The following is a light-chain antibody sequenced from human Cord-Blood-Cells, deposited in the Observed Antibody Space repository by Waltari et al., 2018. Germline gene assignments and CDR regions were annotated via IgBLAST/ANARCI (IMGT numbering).Light chain of an antibody. CDR3: QQYYSTPQT. J-gene: IGKJ1*01. V-gene: IGKV4-1*01. CDR1: QSVLYSSNNKNY. Sequence: DIVMTQSPDSLAVSLGETATIHCKSSQSVLYSSNNKNYLAWYQQKPGQPPKLLIYWASTRESGVPDRFSGSGSGTDFTLTISSRQAEDVAVYYCQQYYSTPQTFGQGTKVEIK. CDR2: WAS.